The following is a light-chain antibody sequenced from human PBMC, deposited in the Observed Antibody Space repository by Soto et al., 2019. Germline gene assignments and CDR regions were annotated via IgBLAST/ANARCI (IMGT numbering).Light chain of an antibody. V-gene: IGLV1-40*01. CDR1: SSNIGAGYD. Sequence: QSVLTQPPSVSGAPGQRVTISCSGSSSNIGAGYDVHWYQQRPGTAPKLLIFGNINRPSGVPDRFSGSKSGTSASLAITGLQAEDEGDYYCCSYAGIYTVLFGGGTKLTVL. CDR3: CSYAGIYTVL. J-gene: IGLJ2*01. CDR2: GNI.